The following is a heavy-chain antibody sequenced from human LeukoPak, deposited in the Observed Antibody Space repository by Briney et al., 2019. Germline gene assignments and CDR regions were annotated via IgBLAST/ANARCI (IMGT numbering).Heavy chain of an antibody. D-gene: IGHD2-2*01. CDR3: AKDLRYQLLSYCYYYGMDV. Sequence: GGSLRLSCAASGFTFSSYGMHWVRQAPGKGLEWVAVISYDGSNKYYADSVKGRFTISRDNSKNTLYLQMNSLRAEDTAVYYCAKDLRYQLLSYCYYYGMDVWGQGTTVTVSS. V-gene: IGHV3-30*18. CDR1: GFTFSSYG. CDR2: ISYDGSNK. J-gene: IGHJ6*02.